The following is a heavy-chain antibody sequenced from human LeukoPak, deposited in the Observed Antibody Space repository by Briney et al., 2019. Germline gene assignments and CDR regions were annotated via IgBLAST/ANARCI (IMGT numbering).Heavy chain of an antibody. Sequence: SGTLSLTCAVSGGSISSDNWWSWVRQPPGKGLEWIGYIYYSGSTNYNPSLKSRVTISVDTSKNQFSLKLSSVTAADTAVYYCARDHYDSSGYYFTDYWGQGTLVTVSS. D-gene: IGHD3-22*01. CDR1: GGSISSDNW. V-gene: IGHV4-4*02. CDR2: IYYSGST. J-gene: IGHJ4*02. CDR3: ARDHYDSSGYYFTDY.